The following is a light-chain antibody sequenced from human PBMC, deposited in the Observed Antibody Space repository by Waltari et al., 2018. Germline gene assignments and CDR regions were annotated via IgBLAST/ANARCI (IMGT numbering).Light chain of an antibody. CDR1: SSHIERSSL. V-gene: IGLV2-23*01. CDR2: EGS. CDR3: CSYAGSHVV. Sequence: QSSLTQPASVSGSPGLSITISRTGTSSHIERSSLFSWYQQHPGKAPQLMIYEGSKRPSGVSNRFSGSKSGNTASLTISGLQAEDEADYYCCSYAGSHVVFGGGTKLTVL. J-gene: IGLJ2*01.